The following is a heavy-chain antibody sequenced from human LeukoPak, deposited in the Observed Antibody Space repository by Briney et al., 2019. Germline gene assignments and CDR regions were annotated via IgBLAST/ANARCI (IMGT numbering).Heavy chain of an antibody. J-gene: IGHJ1*01. CDR3: ARGGYSSSWYVRYFQH. CDR2: IYHSGST. D-gene: IGHD6-13*01. Sequence: KPSETLSLTCTVSGYSISSGYYWGWIRQPPGKGLEWIGSIYHSGSTYYNPSLKSRVTISVDTSKNQFSLKLSSVTAADTAVYYCARGGYSSSWYVRYFQHWGQGTLVTVSS. V-gene: IGHV4-38-2*02. CDR1: GYSISSGYY.